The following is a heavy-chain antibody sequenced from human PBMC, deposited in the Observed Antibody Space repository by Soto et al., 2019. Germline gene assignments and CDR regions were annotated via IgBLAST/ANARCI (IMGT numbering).Heavy chain of an antibody. D-gene: IGHD1-26*01. CDR2: ISSGGSYI. Sequence: EVQVVESGGGLVQPGGSLRLSCSFTCSMNSMNWVRQAPGKGLEWVASISSGGSYIKYADSVKGRFTISRDNAKNSVSLQMNSLRVDDPAVYFCTRDQGGSYDSWFDPWGQGTLVTVSS. CDR1: FTCSMNS. J-gene: IGHJ5*02. V-gene: IGHV3-21*01. CDR3: TRDQGGSYDSWFDP.